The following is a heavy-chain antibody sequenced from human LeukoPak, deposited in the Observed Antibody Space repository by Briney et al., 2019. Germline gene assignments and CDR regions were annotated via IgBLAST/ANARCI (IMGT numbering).Heavy chain of an antibody. V-gene: IGHV3-21*04. CDR3: AKEFRGANWFDP. Sequence: GGSLRLSCAASGFTFSSYAMSWVRQAPGKRLEWVSSITSSSSYAFYADSVKGRFTISRDNAKSSLYLQMNSLRAEDTALYYCAKEFRGANWFDPWGQGTLVTVSS. J-gene: IGHJ5*02. CDR2: ITSSSSYA. D-gene: IGHD1-26*01. CDR1: GFTFSSYA.